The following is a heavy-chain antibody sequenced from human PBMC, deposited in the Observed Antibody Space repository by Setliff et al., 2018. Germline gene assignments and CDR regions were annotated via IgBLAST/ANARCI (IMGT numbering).Heavy chain of an antibody. D-gene: IGHD3-22*01. CDR3: ARAFDSSGYYGESHTHYFDN. J-gene: IGHJ4*02. Sequence: PSETLSLTCTVSGDFISNGGYYWGWIRQTPGKGLEWIGSISYGGNTYYDPSLKSRVTIFADTSRNQFSLNLYSVTAADTAVYYCARAFDSSGYYGESHTHYFDNWGQGTLVTVSS. CDR1: GDFISNGGYY. CDR2: ISYGGNT. V-gene: IGHV4-39*07.